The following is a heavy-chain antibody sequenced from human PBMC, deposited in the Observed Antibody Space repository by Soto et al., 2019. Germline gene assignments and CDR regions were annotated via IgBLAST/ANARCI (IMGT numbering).Heavy chain of an antibody. V-gene: IGHV4-59*01. CDR1: GGSISSYY. Sequence: SETLSPTCTVSGGSISSYYWSWIRQPPGKGLEWIGYIYYSGSTNYNPSLKSRVTISVDTSKNQFSLKLSSVTAADTAVYYCARESGYYYDSSGYSYNWFDPWGQGTLVTVSS. CDR3: ARESGYYYDSSGYSYNWFDP. J-gene: IGHJ5*02. D-gene: IGHD3-22*01. CDR2: IYYSGST.